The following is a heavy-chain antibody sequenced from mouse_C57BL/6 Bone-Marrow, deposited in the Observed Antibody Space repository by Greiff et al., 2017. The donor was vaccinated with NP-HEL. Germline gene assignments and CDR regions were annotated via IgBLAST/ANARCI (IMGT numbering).Heavy chain of an antibody. CDR3: ARSLTPDYFDY. CDR2: IDPEDGET. V-gene: IGHV14-2*01. Sequence: VQLQQSGAELVKPGASVKLSCTASGFNIKDYYMNWVKQRTEQGLEWIGRIDPEDGETKYAAKFQGKATLTADTSSNTAYLQLSSLTSEDTAVYCCARSLTPDYFDYWGQGTTLTVSS. J-gene: IGHJ2*01. CDR1: GFNIKDYY. D-gene: IGHD4-1*01.